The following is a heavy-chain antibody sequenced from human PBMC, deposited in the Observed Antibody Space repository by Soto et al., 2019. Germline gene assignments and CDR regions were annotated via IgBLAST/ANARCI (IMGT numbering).Heavy chain of an antibody. CDR1: GGTFSSYA. D-gene: IGHD5-12*01. CDR2: IIPIFGAA. Sequence: QVQLVQSGAEVKKPGCSVKVSCKASGGTFSSYAISWVRQAPGQGLAWMGGIIPIFGAANYAQKLQGRVTITGDESTNTAYMGLSSLGSEDTAGYYRAREARYSGYEWEIGGGAYWGRGTLVTVSS. CDR3: AREARYSGYEWEIGGGAY. V-gene: IGHV1-69*01. J-gene: IGHJ4*02.